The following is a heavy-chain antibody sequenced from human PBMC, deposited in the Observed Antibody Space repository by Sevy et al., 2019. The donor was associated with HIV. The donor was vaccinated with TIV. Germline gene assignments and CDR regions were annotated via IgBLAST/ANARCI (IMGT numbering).Heavy chain of an antibody. J-gene: IGHJ4*02. Sequence: GGSLRLSCAASGFTFSSYGMHWVRQAPGKGLEWVAFIRYDGSNKYYADSVKGRFTISRENSKNRLYLQMNSLRAEDTAVYYCAKDEVGYCSSTSCHTKDYWGQGTLVTVSS. D-gene: IGHD2-2*01. CDR1: GFTFSSYG. CDR3: AKDEVGYCSSTSCHTKDY. CDR2: IRYDGSNK. V-gene: IGHV3-30*02.